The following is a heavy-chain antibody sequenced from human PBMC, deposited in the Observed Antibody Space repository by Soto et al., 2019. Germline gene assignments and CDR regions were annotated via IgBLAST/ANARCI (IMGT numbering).Heavy chain of an antibody. J-gene: IGHJ6*02. Sequence: QVQVVQSGAEVKKPGASVRISCKASGYTFTDYFIHWVRQAPGQGLEWMGRINPSGGSTTKAQKFQGRITMTGDPSMITAYMELSSLRSDDTAVYYCTRGRQYYQYAMDVWGQGTTVTVSS. CDR2: INPSGGST. CDR3: TRGRQYYQYAMDV. V-gene: IGHV1-46*03. CDR1: GYTFTDYF.